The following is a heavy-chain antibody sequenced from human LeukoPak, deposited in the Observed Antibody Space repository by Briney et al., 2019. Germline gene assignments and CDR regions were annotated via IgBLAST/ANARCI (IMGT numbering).Heavy chain of an antibody. Sequence: SETLSLTCAVSGGSISSSYWNWIRQPPGKGLEWIGYIYYSGSTNYNPSLKSRVTISVDTSKNQFSLELSSVTAADTAVYYCARAVAGYTFDYWGQGTLVTVSS. CDR1: GGSISSSY. V-gene: IGHV4-59*01. CDR3: ARAVAGYTFDY. J-gene: IGHJ4*02. D-gene: IGHD6-19*01. CDR2: IYYSGST.